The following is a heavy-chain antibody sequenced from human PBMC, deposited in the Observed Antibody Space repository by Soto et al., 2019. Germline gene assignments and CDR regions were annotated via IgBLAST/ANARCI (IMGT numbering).Heavy chain of an antibody. J-gene: IGHJ4*02. Sequence: GGSLRLSCAASGFTFSSHAIHWVRQAPGKGLEWVAVISYDGINKYYADSVKGRFTISRDNSKNTLYLQMNSLRAEDTAVYYCAGTTVNTNYWGQGTLVTVSS. V-gene: IGHV3-30-3*01. CDR3: AGTTVNTNY. CDR2: ISYDGINK. D-gene: IGHD4-4*01. CDR1: GFTFSSHA.